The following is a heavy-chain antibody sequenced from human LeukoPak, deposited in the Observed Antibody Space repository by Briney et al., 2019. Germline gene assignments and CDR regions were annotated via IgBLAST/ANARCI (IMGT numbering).Heavy chain of an antibody. CDR1: GGSISSYY. CDR3: ARLGGSYLSPPYFDY. Sequence: PSETLSLTCTVSGGSISSYYWSWIRQPPGKGLEWIGYIYYSGSTNYNPSLKSRVTISVDTSKNQFSLKLSSVTAADTAVYYCARLGGSYLSPPYFDYWGQGTLVTVSS. J-gene: IGHJ4*02. D-gene: IGHD1-26*01. CDR2: IYYSGST. V-gene: IGHV4-59*08.